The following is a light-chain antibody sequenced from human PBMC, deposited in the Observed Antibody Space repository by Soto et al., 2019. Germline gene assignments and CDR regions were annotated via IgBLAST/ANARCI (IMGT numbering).Light chain of an antibody. CDR1: QSLSGY. CDR3: QQSGSSPRT. CDR2: DAS. V-gene: IGKV3-11*01. Sequence: EIVLTQSPATLSLSLGESATLSCRASQSLSGYLAWYQQKPGQAPRLLIYDASHRATGIPARFTGSGSGTDFTLTISRVEPEDSAVYYCQQSGSSPRTFGQGTKVEI. J-gene: IGKJ1*01.